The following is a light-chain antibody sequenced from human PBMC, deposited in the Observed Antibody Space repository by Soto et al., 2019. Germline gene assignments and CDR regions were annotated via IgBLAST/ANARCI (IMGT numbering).Light chain of an antibody. CDR1: QSVSSSY. J-gene: IGKJ2*01. V-gene: IGKV3-20*01. CDR3: QQYGSQYT. CDR2: ATS. Sequence: EIVLTQSPGTLSLSPGERATLSCRASQSVSSSYLAWYQQKPGQAPRLLIYATSSMAAGIPDRFSGSGSGTDFTLTINRLEPEDFAVYYCQQYGSQYTFGQGTKLEIK.